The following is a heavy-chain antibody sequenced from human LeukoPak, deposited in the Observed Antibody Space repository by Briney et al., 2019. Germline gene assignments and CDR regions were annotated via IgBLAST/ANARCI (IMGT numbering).Heavy chain of an antibody. V-gene: IGHV1-24*01. CDR1: GYTLTELS. J-gene: IGHJ6*02. D-gene: IGHD1/OR15-1a*01. CDR3: ATDLPGTYYYYGMDV. CDR2: FDPEDGET. Sequence: ASVNVSCKVSGYTLTELSMHWVRQAPGKGLEWMGGFDPEDGETIYAQKFQGRVTMTEDTSTDTAYMELSSLRSEDTAVYYCATDLPGTYYYYGMDVWGQGTTVTVSS.